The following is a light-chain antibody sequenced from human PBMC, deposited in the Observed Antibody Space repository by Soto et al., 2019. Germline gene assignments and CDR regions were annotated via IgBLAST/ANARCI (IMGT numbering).Light chain of an antibody. CDR2: DAS. Sequence: DIQMNQSPSTLSASVGDRVTITCRASQSIGRFLSWYQHQPGKAPKLLIYDASTLESGVPSRFSGTGSGTEFTFSITSLQPEDFGTYYCQQCYMGWTFGQGTNVHI. CDR1: QSIGRF. CDR3: QQCYMGWT. J-gene: IGKJ1*01. V-gene: IGKV1-5*01.